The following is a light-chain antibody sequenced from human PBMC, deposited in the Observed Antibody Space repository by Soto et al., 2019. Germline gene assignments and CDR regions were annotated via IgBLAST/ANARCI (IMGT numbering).Light chain of an antibody. V-gene: IGKV1-33*01. CDR2: DAS. CDR1: QDINKN. Sequence: IHMTLSPSSLSASVGYRVTITCQASQDINKNLIWYQQKPGKAPKIMIYDASDLETGVPSRFSGSGSGTGFTFTISSLQPEDFATYYCQQYESLPLTFGQGTRLEIK. J-gene: IGKJ5*01. CDR3: QQYESLPLT.